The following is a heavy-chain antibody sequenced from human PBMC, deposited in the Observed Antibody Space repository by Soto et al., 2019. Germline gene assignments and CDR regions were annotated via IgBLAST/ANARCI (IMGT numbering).Heavy chain of an antibody. V-gene: IGHV4-34*01. J-gene: IGHJ4*02. D-gene: IGHD3-16*01. CDR2: IKHGGST. CDR1: GGSFNDYY. Sequence: PSETLSLTCAVYGGSFNDYYWNWIRQPPGKGLEWIGEIKHGGSTNYNPSLKTRVTMSLDTSKNQVSLKLTSVTAADTAAYYCARGRGEVDYWGQGTQVTVSS. CDR3: ARGRGEVDY.